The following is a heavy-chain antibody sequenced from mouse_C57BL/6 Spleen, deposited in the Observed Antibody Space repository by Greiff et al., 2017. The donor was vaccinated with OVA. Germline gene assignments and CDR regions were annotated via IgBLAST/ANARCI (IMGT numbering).Heavy chain of an antibody. D-gene: IGHD1-1*01. CDR1: GYSFTDYN. CDR2: INPNYGTT. J-gene: IGHJ4*01. CDR3: APITTAVAEDAMDY. V-gene: IGHV1-39*01. Sequence: EVQLQQSGPELVKPGASVKISCKASGYSFTDYNMNWVKQSNGKSLEWIGVINPNYGTTSYNQKFKGKATLTVDQSSSTAYMQLNSLTSEDSAVYYCAPITTAVAEDAMDYWGQGTSVTVSS.